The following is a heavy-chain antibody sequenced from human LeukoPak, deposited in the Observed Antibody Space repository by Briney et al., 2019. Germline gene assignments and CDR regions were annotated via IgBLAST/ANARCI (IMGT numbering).Heavy chain of an antibody. CDR1: GFTFSSYG. CDR3: ARDWLNYFDY. Sequence: EGSLRLSCAASGFTFSSYGMHWVRQAPGKGLEWVAFIRYDGSNKYYADSVKGRFTISRDNSKNTLYLQMNSLRAEDTAVYYCARDWLNYFDYWGQGTLVTVSS. D-gene: IGHD5-12*01. J-gene: IGHJ4*02. V-gene: IGHV3-30*02. CDR2: IRYDGSNK.